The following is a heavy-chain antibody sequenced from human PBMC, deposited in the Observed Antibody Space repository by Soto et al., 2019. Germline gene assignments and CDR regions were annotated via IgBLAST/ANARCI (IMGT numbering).Heavy chain of an antibody. CDR2: ISGSSGRT. CDR1: GFSFNNFA. D-gene: IGHD7-27*01. V-gene: IGHV3-23*01. J-gene: IGHJ6*02. CDR3: AKGGLGDYYYYALDV. Sequence: QAGGSLRLSCAGAGFSFNNFAMNWVRQAPGKGLEWVSGISGSSGRTYIGDSVKGRFTISRDNSENTLYLQMDGLRAEDTAVYYCAKGGLGDYYYYALDVWGQGTTVTVSS.